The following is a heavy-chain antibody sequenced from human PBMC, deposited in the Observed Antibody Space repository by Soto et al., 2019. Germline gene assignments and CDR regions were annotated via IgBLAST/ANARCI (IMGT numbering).Heavy chain of an antibody. CDR3: ARSPYYSNFDY. CDR1: GGSISSYY. CDR2: IYYSGST. J-gene: IGHJ4*02. D-gene: IGHD4-4*01. Sequence: PSETLSLTCTVSGGSISSYYWSWIRQPPGKGLEWIGYIYYSGSTNYNPSLKSRVTISVDTSKNQFSLKLSSVTAADTAVYYCARSPYYSNFDYWGQGXLVTVPS. V-gene: IGHV4-59*01.